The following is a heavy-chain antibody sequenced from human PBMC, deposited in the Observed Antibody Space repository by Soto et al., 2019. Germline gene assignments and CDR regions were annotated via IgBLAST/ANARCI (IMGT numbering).Heavy chain of an antibody. V-gene: IGHV4-30-4*01. D-gene: IGHD1-26*01. CDR3: ARWDGVWSAFDI. J-gene: IGHJ3*02. CDR1: GDSISSGNKY. Sequence: SETLSLTCTVSGDSISSGNKYWSWIRQPPGKGLEWIGYIFSSGSTYYNPSLKSRVTISVDTSKNQFSLKLSSVTAADTAVYYCARWDGVWSAFDIWGQGTMVTVSS. CDR2: IFSSGST.